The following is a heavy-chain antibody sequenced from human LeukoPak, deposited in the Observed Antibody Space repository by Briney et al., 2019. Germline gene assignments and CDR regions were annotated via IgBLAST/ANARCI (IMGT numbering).Heavy chain of an antibody. CDR1: GLTFSNYG. V-gene: IGHV3-74*01. CDR3: AREEVKSFDN. J-gene: IGHJ4*02. CDR2: INTDGSDT. Sequence: GGSLRLSWAASGLTFSNYGMHWIRQAPGKGQVWVSRINTDGSDTSSADSVTGRFTISIDTAKNTLYLQMNNLRVVDTAVCYCAREEVKSFDNWGQGTLVTVSS.